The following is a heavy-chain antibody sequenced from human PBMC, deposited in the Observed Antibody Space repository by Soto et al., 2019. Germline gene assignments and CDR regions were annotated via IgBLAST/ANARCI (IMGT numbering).Heavy chain of an antibody. CDR3: ARHPERIAEIGWFDP. CDR2: ISSSGSTI. CDR1: GFTFSSYS. J-gene: IGHJ5*02. V-gene: IGHV3-48*01. Sequence: EVQLVESGGGLVQPGGSLRLSCAASGFTFSSYSMNWVRQAPGKGLEWVSYISSSGSTIYYADSVKGRFTISRDNAKNSLYLQMNSLRAEDTAVYYCARHPERIAEIGWFDPWGQGTLVTVPS. D-gene: IGHD6-13*01.